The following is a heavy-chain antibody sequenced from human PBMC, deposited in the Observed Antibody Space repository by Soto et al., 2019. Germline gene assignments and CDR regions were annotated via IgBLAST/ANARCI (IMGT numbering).Heavy chain of an antibody. CDR1: GGSIGSGGYS. D-gene: IGHD6-13*01. Sequence: SETLSLTCAVSGGSIGSGGYSWSWIRQPPGKGLEWVGYIYHSGSTYYNPSLKSRVTISVDTSKNQFSLKLSSVTAADTAVYYCARASAPLYSSSWYYFDYWGQGTLVTVSS. CDR3: ARASAPLYSSSWYYFDY. CDR2: IYHSGST. J-gene: IGHJ4*02. V-gene: IGHV4-30-2*01.